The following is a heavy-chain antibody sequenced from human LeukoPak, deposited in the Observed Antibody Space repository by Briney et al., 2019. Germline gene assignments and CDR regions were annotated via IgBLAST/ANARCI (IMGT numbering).Heavy chain of an antibody. D-gene: IGHD3-10*01. V-gene: IGHV4-34*01. J-gene: IGHJ3*02. CDR2: INHSGST. CDR1: GGSFSGYY. CDR3: ARTMVRGVIGAFDI. Sequence: SETLSLTCAVYGGSFSGYYWSWNRQPPGKGLEWIGEINHSGSTNYNPSLKSRVTISVDTSKNQFSLKLSSVTAADTAVYYCARTMVRGVIGAFDIWGQGTMVTVSS.